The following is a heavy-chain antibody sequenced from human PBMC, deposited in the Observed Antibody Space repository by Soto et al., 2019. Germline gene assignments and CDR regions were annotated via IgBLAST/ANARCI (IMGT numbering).Heavy chain of an antibody. Sequence: QVQLVQSGAEMKKPGSSVKVSCQSSGGTFNTYAMNWVRQAPGQGPEWMGDISPMFGAANYAPKLQGRVTITADESTGTSYMQFSSLTSEDTALYFCAREVQVHTPAFVYWGQGTLVTVSS. CDR2: ISPMFGAA. J-gene: IGHJ4*02. D-gene: IGHD3-10*01. CDR1: GGTFNTYA. CDR3: AREVQVHTPAFVY. V-gene: IGHV1-69*19.